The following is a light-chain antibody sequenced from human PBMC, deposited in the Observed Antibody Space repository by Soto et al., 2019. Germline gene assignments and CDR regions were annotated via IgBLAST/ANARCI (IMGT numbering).Light chain of an antibody. CDR1: QSVTSSF. CDR2: GAS. J-gene: IGKJ4*01. V-gene: IGKV3-20*01. CDR3: QQYDSSPLT. Sequence: EIVLTQSPGTLSLSPGERATLSGRASQSVTSSFLAWYQQKPGQAPRLLIYGASSRATGIPDRFSGSGSGTDFTLTISRLEPEDVAVYYCQQYDSSPLTFGGGTKLESK.